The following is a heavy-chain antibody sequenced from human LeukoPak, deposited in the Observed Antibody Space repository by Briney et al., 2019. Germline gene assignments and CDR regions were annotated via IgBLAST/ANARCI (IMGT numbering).Heavy chain of an antibody. CDR3: AKGSSLAVAGTMGYYDYYYMDV. J-gene: IGHJ6*03. Sequence: GGSLSLSCTASGFTFDDYAMYWVRQAPGKGLEWVSGISWNSGYIDYADSVKGRFTISRDNAKNSLYLQMNSVGPEDTALYYCAKGSSLAVAGTMGYYDYYYMDVWGKGTTVTISS. CDR1: GFTFDDYA. D-gene: IGHD6-19*01. CDR2: ISWNSGYI. V-gene: IGHV3-9*01.